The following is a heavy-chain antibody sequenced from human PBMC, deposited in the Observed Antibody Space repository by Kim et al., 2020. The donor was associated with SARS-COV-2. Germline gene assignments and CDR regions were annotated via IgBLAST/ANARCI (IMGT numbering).Heavy chain of an antibody. J-gene: IGHJ4*02. V-gene: IGHV3-23*01. Sequence: ADSVKGRFTISRDNSKNTLYLQMNSLRAEDTAVYYCAKYYYGSGSSPFDYWGQGTLVTVSS. D-gene: IGHD3-10*01. CDR3: AKYYYGSGSSPFDY.